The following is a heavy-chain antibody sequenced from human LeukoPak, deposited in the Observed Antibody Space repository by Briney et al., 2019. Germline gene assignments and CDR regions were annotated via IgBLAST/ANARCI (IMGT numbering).Heavy chain of an antibody. V-gene: IGHV1-69*13. CDR1: GGTFSSYA. D-gene: IGHD3-22*01. CDR3: ARKFFYGRSGYFFIN. Sequence: GASVKVSCKASGGTFSSYAISWVRQAPGQGLEWMGGIIPIFGTANYAQKFQGRVTITADESTSTAYMELSSLRSEDTAVYYCARKFFYGRSGYFFINWGQGTLVTVSS. J-gene: IGHJ4*02. CDR2: IIPIFGTA.